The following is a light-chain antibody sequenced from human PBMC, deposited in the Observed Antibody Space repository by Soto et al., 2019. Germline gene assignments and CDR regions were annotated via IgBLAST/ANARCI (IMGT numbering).Light chain of an antibody. CDR2: EVS. CDR3: SLSTSSSTV. J-gene: IGLJ2*01. V-gene: IGLV2-18*01. Sequence: QSALTQPPSVSGSPGQSVTISCTGTSSDVGSYNRVSWYQQPPGTAPKLMIYEVSNRPSGVPDRFSGSKSGNTASLTISGPQSEDEAAYSCSLSTSSSTVFGGGTKLTVL. CDR1: SSDVGSYNR.